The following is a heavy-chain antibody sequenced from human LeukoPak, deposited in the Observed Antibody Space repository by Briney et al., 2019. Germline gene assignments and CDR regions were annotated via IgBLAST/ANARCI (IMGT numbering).Heavy chain of an antibody. Sequence: GGSLRLSRAASGFTFSSYGMHWVRQAPGKGLEWVAVIWYDGSNKYYADSVKGRFTISRDNSKNTLYLQMNSLRAEDTAVYYCARDPYYYDSSGYYDYRGQGTLVTVSS. CDR1: GFTFSSYG. D-gene: IGHD3-22*01. CDR2: IWYDGSNK. J-gene: IGHJ4*02. V-gene: IGHV3-33*01. CDR3: ARDPYYYDSSGYYDY.